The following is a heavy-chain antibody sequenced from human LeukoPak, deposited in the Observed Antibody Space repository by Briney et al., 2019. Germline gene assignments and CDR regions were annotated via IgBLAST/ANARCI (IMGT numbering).Heavy chain of an antibody. D-gene: IGHD3-22*01. Sequence: GGSLRLSCAASGFIYTNYGMNWVRQAPGKGLEWVSYISGSGSYIDYADSVKVRFTISRDNAENSLYLQMNSLRAEDTAVYYCARGHSSGYYPKYWGQGTLVTVSS. J-gene: IGHJ4*02. CDR2: ISGSGSYI. CDR1: GFIYTNYG. CDR3: ARGHSSGYYPKY. V-gene: IGHV3-21*05.